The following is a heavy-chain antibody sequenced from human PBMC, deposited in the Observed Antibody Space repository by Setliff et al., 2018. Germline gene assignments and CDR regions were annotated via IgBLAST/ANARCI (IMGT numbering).Heavy chain of an antibody. CDR1: GASVNTYY. CDR3: ARGRAGHSGH. V-gene: IGHV4-59*02. Sequence: TSETLSLTCSVSGASVNTYYWSWIRQSPGKGLEWIGYIYRAGATDYNPALKSRLTISVDTSKNQFSLNLRSVTAADTAVYYCARGRAGHSGHWGQGTLVTVSS. J-gene: IGHJ4*02. CDR2: IYRAGAT. D-gene: IGHD6-19*01.